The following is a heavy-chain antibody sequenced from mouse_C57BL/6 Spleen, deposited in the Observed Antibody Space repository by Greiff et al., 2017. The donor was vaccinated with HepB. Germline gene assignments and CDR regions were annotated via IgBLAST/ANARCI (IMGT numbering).Heavy chain of an antibody. D-gene: IGHD2-2*01. CDR3: ARLYGYDHYYFDY. CDR2: ISSGSSTI. Sequence: DVKLVESGGGLVKPGGSLKLSCAASGFTFSDYGMHWVRQAPEKGLEWVAYISSGSSTIYYADTVKGRFTISRANAKNTLFLQMTSLRSEDTAMYYCARLYGYDHYYFDYWGQGTTLTVSS. CDR1: GFTFSDYG. V-gene: IGHV5-17*01. J-gene: IGHJ2*01.